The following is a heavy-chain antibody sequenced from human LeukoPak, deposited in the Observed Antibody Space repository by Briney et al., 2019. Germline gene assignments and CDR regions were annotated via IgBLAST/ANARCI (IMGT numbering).Heavy chain of an antibody. D-gene: IGHD3-16*01. CDR2: IYYSGST. V-gene: IGHV4-34*01. CDR1: GGSFSGYY. J-gene: IGHJ6*03. CDR3: ARVQVPGWPGRTKLGYYYYMDV. Sequence: PSETLSLTCAVYGGSFSGYYWSWIRQPPGKGLEWIGSIYYSGSTYYNPSLKSRVTISVDTSKNQFSLKLSSVTAADTAVYYCARVQVPGWPGRTKLGYYYYMDVWGKGTTVTVSS.